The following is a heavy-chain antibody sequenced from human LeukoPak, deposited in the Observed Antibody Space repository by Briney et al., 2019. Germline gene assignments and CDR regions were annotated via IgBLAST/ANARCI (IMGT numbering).Heavy chain of an antibody. V-gene: IGHV3-7*01. J-gene: IGHJ4*02. CDR2: IKQDGSEK. CDR1: GFTFSSYW. Sequence: GGSLRLSCAASGFTFSSYWMSWVRQAPGKGLEWVANIKQDGSEKYYVDSVKGRFTISRDNAKNSLYLQINSLRAEDTAVYYCARERNYYGSGSYEYWGQGTLVTVSS. CDR3: ARERNYYGSGSYEY. D-gene: IGHD3-10*01.